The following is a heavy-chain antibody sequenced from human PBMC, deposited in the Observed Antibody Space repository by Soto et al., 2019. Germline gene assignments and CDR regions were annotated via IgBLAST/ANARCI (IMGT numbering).Heavy chain of an antibody. CDR1: GFTFSIYD. J-gene: IGHJ6*02. CDR2: VSSGGGTM. CDR3: ARACTSTTCYWGMDV. V-gene: IGHV3-48*03. D-gene: IGHD2-2*01. Sequence: GGSLRLSCAASGFTFSIYDFIWVRQAPGKGLEWVSYVSSGGGTMYYADSVKGRFTMSRDNAKSSVYLRMNSLRAEDTAVYYCARACTSTTCYWGMDVWGQGTTVTVSS.